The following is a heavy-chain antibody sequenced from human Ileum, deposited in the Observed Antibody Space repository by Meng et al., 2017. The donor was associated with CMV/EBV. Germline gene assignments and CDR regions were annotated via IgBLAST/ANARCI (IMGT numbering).Heavy chain of an antibody. CDR3: ARHSAMTSVSLGA. J-gene: IGHJ5*02. CDR2: IYYSGRT. CDR1: GGSISSSGHY. D-gene: IGHD4-11*01. V-gene: IGHV4-39*01. Sequence: VSGGSISSSGHYWGWIRQPPGKGLEWIGSIYYSGRTYYNPSLKSRVTISVDTSKNQFSLKLSSVTAADTAVYYCARHSAMTSVSLGAWGQGTLVTVSS.